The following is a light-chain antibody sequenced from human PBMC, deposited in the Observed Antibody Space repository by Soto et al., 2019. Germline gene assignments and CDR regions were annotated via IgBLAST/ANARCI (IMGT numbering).Light chain of an antibody. J-gene: IGKJ2*01. Sequence: DIVMTQSPDSLAVSLGERATINCKSSQSVLYSSNNENYLAWYQQKPGQPPKLLIHWASTRESGVPDRFSGSGSGTYFTLTINGVQADEVAVYYCQQYYDSRTFGQGTKLEIK. V-gene: IGKV4-1*01. CDR2: WAS. CDR3: QQYYDSRT. CDR1: QSVLYSSNNENY.